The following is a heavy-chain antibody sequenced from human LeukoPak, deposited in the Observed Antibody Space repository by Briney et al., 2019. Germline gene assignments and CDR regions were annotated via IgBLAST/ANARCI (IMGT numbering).Heavy chain of an antibody. Sequence: PGGSLRLSCAASGFTFRNYGMIWVRQAPGKGVEWVSGISGSGDTTNYADSVKGRFTISRDNSKNTLYVQMNSLRVEDTAVYYCARDGTPIYNSGWVYMDVWGRGTTVTISS. J-gene: IGHJ6*03. V-gene: IGHV3-23*01. D-gene: IGHD6-25*01. CDR3: ARDGTPIYNSGWVYMDV. CDR2: ISGSGDTT. CDR1: GFTFRNYG.